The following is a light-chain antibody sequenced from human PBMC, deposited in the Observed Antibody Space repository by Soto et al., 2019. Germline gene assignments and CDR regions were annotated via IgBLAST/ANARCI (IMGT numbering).Light chain of an antibody. V-gene: IGKV3-11*01. J-gene: IGKJ5*01. CDR2: DAY. CDR1: QSFRGL. Sequence: VLTQSPVTLSLSPGERATLSCRASQSFRGLLAWYQQKPGQAPRLLIYDAYNRATDIPPRFSGIGSGTDFTLTISSLEPEDSAVYYCQQRHMWPITFGQGTRLEIK. CDR3: QQRHMWPIT.